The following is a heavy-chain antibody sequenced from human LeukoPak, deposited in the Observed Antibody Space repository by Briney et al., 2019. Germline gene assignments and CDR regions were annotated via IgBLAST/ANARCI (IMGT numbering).Heavy chain of an antibody. D-gene: IGHD3-22*01. Sequence: GGSLRLSCAASGFTFSSYSMNWVRQAPGKGLEWVSSISSSSSYIYYADSVKGRFTISRDNAKNSLYLQMNSLRAEDTAVYYCARDRSSGPAFDYWGQGTLVTVSS. V-gene: IGHV3-21*01. CDR1: GFTFSSYS. CDR2: ISSSSSYI. J-gene: IGHJ4*02. CDR3: ARDRSSGPAFDY.